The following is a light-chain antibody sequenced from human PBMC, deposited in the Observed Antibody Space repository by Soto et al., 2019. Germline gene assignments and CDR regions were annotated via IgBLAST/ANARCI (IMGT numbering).Light chain of an antibody. CDR3: SSYTSSTTRV. J-gene: IGLJ1*01. Sequence: QSVLTQPASVSGSPGQSITISCTGTSSDVGFYNFVSWYQQYPGKAPKLMIYEVSNRPSGVSHRFSGSKSGNTASLTISGLQAEDEGDYYCSSYTSSTTRVFGTRTKVTVL. V-gene: IGLV2-14*01. CDR1: SSDVGFYNF. CDR2: EVS.